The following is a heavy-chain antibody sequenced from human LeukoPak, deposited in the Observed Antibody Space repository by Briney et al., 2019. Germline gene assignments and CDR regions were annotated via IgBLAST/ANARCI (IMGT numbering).Heavy chain of an antibody. D-gene: IGHD2-2*01. CDR2: ISGSGGST. J-gene: IGHJ3*02. CDR1: GFPFSSYA. V-gene: IGHV3-23*01. CDR3: AKDMGYCSSTSCYGGAFDI. Sequence: SGGSLRLSWSASGFPFSSYAMSWVRQAPGKGLEWVSAISGSGGSTHYADSVKGRFTISRDNSKNTLYLQMNSLRDEDTAVYYCAKDMGYCSSTSCYGGAFDIWGQGTMVTVSS.